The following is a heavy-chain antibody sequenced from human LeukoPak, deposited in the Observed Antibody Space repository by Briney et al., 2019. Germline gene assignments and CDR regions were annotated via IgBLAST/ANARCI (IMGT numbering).Heavy chain of an antibody. CDR3: AILPGYSSGWYEVNY. D-gene: IGHD6-13*01. V-gene: IGHV3-23*01. CDR2: ISGSGGST. Sequence: GGSLRLSCAASGFTFSSYAMSWVRQAPGKGLEWVSGISGSGGSTYYADSVKGRFTISRDNSRNTLYLQMYSPRAEDTAVYYCAILPGYSSGWYEVNYWGQGTLVTVSS. J-gene: IGHJ4*02. CDR1: GFTFSSYA.